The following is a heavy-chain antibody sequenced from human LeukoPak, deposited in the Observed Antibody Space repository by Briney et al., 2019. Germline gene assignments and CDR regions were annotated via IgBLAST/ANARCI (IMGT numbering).Heavy chain of an antibody. CDR2: ISGSGGST. V-gene: IGHV3-23*01. Sequence: PGGSLRLSCAASGFTFSSYAMSWVRQAPGKGLEWVSAISGSGGSTYYADSVKGRFTISRDNSKNTLYLQMNSLRAEDTAVYYCTKGHYHYEGAFDIWGQGTMVTVSS. CDR1: GFTFSSYA. D-gene: IGHD3-22*01. CDR3: TKGHYHYEGAFDI. J-gene: IGHJ3*02.